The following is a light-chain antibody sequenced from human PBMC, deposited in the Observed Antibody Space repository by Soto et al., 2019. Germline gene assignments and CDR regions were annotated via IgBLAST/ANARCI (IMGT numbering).Light chain of an antibody. CDR1: SGDIGGYNY. CDR2: DVS. V-gene: IGLV2-11*01. Sequence: QSALTQPPSASGSPGQSVTISCTGTSGDIGGYNYVSWYQQHPGKAPKLMIYDVSKRPSGVPDRFSGSKSGNTASLTISGLQAEDEADYYCCSYAGSYTPVVFGGGTKLTVL. CDR3: CSYAGSYTPVV. J-gene: IGLJ2*01.